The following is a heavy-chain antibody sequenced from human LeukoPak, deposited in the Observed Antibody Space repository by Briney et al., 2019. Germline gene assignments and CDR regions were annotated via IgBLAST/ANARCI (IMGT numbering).Heavy chain of an antibody. Sequence: ETLSLTCTVSGGSIGNHYWSWIRQPPGKGLEWIGYIYNSVTTNYNPSLKSRVTISVDTSKNQFSLKLTSVTAADTAVYYCARQAAFDRSEGQFDYWGQGTLVTVSS. V-gene: IGHV4-59*11. D-gene: IGHD3-9*01. CDR1: GGSIGNHY. J-gene: IGHJ4*02. CDR3: ARQAAFDRSEGQFDY. CDR2: IYNSVTT.